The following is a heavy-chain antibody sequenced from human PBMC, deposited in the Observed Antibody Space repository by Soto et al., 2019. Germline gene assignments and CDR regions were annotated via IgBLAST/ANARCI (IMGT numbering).Heavy chain of an antibody. CDR1: GGSISSYY. Sequence: PSETLSLTCTVSGGSISSYYWSWIRQPPGKGLEWIGYIYYSGSTNYNPSLKSRVTISVDTSKNQFSLKLSSVTAADTAVYYCAREIWFGELSIWFDPWGQGTLVTVSS. V-gene: IGHV4-59*01. CDR3: AREIWFGELSIWFDP. D-gene: IGHD3-10*01. J-gene: IGHJ5*02. CDR2: IYYSGST.